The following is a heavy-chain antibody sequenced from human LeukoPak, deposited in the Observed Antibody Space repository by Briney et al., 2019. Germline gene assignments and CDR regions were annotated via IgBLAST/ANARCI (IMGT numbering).Heavy chain of an antibody. Sequence: GRSLRLSCAASGFTFSSYGMHWVRQAPGKGLEWVAVISYDGSNKYYADSVKGRFTNSRDNSKNTLYLQMNSLRAEDTAVYYCAKDLYKRSPDLDFDYWGQGTLVTVSS. CDR2: ISYDGSNK. CDR1: GFTFSSYG. J-gene: IGHJ4*02. D-gene: IGHD3-10*01. CDR3: AKDLYKRSPDLDFDY. V-gene: IGHV3-30*18.